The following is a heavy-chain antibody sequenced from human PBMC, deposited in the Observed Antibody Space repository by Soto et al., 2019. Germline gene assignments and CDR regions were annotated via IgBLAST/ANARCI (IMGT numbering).Heavy chain of an antibody. CDR2: ISWNSGSI. CDR1: GFTFDDYA. Sequence: GGSLRLSCAASGFTFDDYAMHWVRQAPGKGLEWVSGISWNSGSIGYADSVKGRFTISRDNAKNSLYLQMNSLRAEDTAVYYCAKDLGVYIAVAGTGFDYWGQGT. D-gene: IGHD6-19*01. V-gene: IGHV3-9*01. J-gene: IGHJ4*02. CDR3: AKDLGVYIAVAGTGFDY.